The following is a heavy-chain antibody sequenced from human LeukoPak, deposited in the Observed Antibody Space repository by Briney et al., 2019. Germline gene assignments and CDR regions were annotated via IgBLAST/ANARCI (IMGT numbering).Heavy chain of an antibody. V-gene: IGHV3-30-3*01. CDR2: ISYDGSNK. Sequence: PGGSLRLSCAASGFTFSSYAMHWVRQAPGKGLEWVAVISYDGSNKYYADSVKGRFTISRDNSKNTLYLQMNSLRAEDTAVYYCARDSPTRVSQAFDIWGQGTMVTVSS. CDR1: GFTFSSYA. D-gene: IGHD6-13*01. CDR3: ARDSPTRVSQAFDI. J-gene: IGHJ3*02.